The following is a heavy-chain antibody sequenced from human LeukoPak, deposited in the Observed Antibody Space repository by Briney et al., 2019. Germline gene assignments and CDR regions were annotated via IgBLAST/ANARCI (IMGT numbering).Heavy chain of an antibody. Sequence: PSETLSLTCTVSGGSISSYYWSWIRQPPGKGLEWIGYIYYSGSTNYNPSLKSRVTISVDTSKNQFSLKLSSVTAADTAVYYCARDYDSSGYYYGAFDIWGQGTMVTVSS. CDR1: GGSISSYY. D-gene: IGHD3-22*01. V-gene: IGHV4-59*01. CDR2: IYYSGST. J-gene: IGHJ3*02. CDR3: ARDYDSSGYYYGAFDI.